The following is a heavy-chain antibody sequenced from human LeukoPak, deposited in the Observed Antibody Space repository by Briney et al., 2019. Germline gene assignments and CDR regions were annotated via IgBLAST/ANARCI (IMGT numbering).Heavy chain of an antibody. CDR3: TRDPRNLDY. J-gene: IGHJ4*02. Sequence: PGGSLRLSCAASGFIFSDYYMTWIRQAPGKGLEWVSAISGSGGSTYYADSVKGRFTISRDNSKNTLYLQMNSLRVEDTAVYYCTRDPRNLDYWGQGTLVTVSS. V-gene: IGHV3-23*01. CDR1: GFIFSDYY. CDR2: ISGSGGST. D-gene: IGHD1-14*01.